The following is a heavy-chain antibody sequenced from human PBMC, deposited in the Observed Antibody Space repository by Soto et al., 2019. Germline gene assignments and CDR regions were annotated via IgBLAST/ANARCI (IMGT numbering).Heavy chain of an antibody. CDR3: ARDSGWDYYDSMLDY. J-gene: IGHJ4*02. CDR2: IKQDGSEK. Sequence: PGGSLRLSCAASGFTFSSYWMSWVRQAPGKGLEWVANIKQDGSEKYYVDSVKGRFTISRDNAKNSLYLQMNSLRAEDTAVYYCARDSGWDYYDSMLDYWGQGTLVTVSS. CDR1: GFTFSSYW. V-gene: IGHV3-7*05. D-gene: IGHD3-22*01.